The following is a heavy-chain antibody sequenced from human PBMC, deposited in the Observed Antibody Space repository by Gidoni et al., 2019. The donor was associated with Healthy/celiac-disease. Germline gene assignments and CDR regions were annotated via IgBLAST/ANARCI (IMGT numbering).Heavy chain of an antibody. CDR3: ARDKLSIAAAGYGY. D-gene: IGHD6-13*01. J-gene: IGHJ4*02. Sequence: EVQLVESGGGLVKPGGSLSLSCAASGFTFRSYSMNWVRQAPGKGLEWVSSISSSSSYIYYADSVKGRFTISRDNAKNSLYLQMNSLRAEDTAVYYCARDKLSIAAAGYGYWGQGTLVTVSS. V-gene: IGHV3-21*01. CDR1: GFTFRSYS. CDR2: ISSSSSYI.